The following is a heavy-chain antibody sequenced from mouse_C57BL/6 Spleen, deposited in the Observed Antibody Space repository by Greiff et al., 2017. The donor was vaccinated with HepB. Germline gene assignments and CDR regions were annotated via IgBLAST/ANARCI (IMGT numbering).Heavy chain of an antibody. J-gene: IGHJ2*01. CDR2: FHPYNDDT. V-gene: IGHV1-47*01. CDR3: ARGDDRRSFGY. CDR1: GFTFTTYP. Sequence: QVQLQQSGAELVKPGASVKLSCKASGFTFTTYPIEWMKQTHGKSLEWIGNFHPYNDDTKYNEKFKGKDTLTEDKSSSTVYLEFSRLTSDDSAVYYGARGDDRRSFGYWGQGTTLTVSS.